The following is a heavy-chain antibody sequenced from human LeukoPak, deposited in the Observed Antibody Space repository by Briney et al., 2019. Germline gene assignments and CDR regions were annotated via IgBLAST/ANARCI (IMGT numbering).Heavy chain of an antibody. Sequence: GGSLRLSCAASGFTFSSYWMSWVRQAPGKGLEWVANIREERGQEYYVDSVKGRFTISKNSAKNSLYLQMNTLRVEDTAMYYCASLDTAKQPLANHWGQGTLVTVSS. D-gene: IGHD5-18*01. CDR2: IREERGQE. V-gene: IGHV3-7*03. J-gene: IGHJ5*02. CDR1: GFTFSSYW. CDR3: ASLDTAKQPLANH.